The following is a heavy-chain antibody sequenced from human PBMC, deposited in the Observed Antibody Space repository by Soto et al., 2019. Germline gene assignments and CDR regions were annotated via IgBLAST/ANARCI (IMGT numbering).Heavy chain of an antibody. CDR3: ARGGELSLLRLDY. D-gene: IGHD2-15*01. V-gene: IGHV3-7*03. Sequence: GGSLRLSCAASGFSSSDYWMSWVRQAPGRGLEWVAHIIQDGRAIYYVDSVRGRFTISRDSAGNSVFLEMHRLRVEDTAVYYCARGGELSLLRLDYWGLGTLVTVSS. CDR2: IIQDGRAI. CDR1: GFSSSDYW. J-gene: IGHJ4*02.